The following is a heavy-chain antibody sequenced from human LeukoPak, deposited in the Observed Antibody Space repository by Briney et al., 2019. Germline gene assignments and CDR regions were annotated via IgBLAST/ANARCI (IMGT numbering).Heavy chain of an antibody. CDR3: AKGSSGYTPYYFDY. V-gene: IGHV3-48*01. CDR2: ITSSSSTI. Sequence: GGSLRLSCAASGFTFSYFSMNWVRQAPGRGLEWVSCITSSSSTIYYADSVKGRFIISRDNAKNTLYLQMNSLRAEDTAVYYCAKGSSGYTPYYFDYWGQGTLVTVSS. J-gene: IGHJ4*02. CDR1: GFTFSYFS. D-gene: IGHD3-22*01.